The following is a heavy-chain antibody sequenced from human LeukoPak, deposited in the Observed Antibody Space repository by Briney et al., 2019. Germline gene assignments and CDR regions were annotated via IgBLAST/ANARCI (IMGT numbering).Heavy chain of an antibody. Sequence: PGGSLRLSCAASGFTFDDYAMHWVRQAPGKGLEWVSGISWNSGSIGYADSVKGRFTISRDNAKNSLYLQMNSLRAEDTALYYCAKVAGYSSGWYDYWGQGTLVTVSS. V-gene: IGHV3-9*01. CDR1: GFTFDDYA. CDR3: AKVAGYSSGWYDY. J-gene: IGHJ4*02. D-gene: IGHD6-19*01. CDR2: ISWNSGSI.